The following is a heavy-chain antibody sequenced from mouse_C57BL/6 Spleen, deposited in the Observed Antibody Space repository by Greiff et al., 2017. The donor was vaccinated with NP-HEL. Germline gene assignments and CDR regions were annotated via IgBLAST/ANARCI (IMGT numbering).Heavy chain of an antibody. Sequence: QVQLQQPGAELVKPGASVKLSCKASGYTFTSYWMHWVKQRPGQGLEWIGMIHPNSGSTNYNEKFKSKATLTVDKSSSTAYMQLSSLTSEDSAVYYCAREGGGYRGFDYWGQGTTLTVSS. D-gene: IGHD2-2*01. V-gene: IGHV1-64*01. CDR3: AREGGGYRGFDY. J-gene: IGHJ2*01. CDR1: GYTFTSYW. CDR2: IHPNSGST.